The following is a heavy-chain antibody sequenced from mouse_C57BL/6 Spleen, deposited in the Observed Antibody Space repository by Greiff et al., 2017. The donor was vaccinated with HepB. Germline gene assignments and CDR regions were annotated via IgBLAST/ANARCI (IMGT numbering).Heavy chain of an antibody. D-gene: IGHD4-1*01. CDR2: INPYNGGT. CDR3: ANWDEGYAMDY. Sequence: DVQLQESGPVLVKPGASVKMSCKASGYTFTDYYMNWVKQSHGKSLEWIGVINPYNGGTSYNQKFKGKATLTVDKSSSTAYMELNSLTSEDSAVYYCANWDEGYAMDYWGQGTSVTVSS. CDR1: GYTFTDYY. V-gene: IGHV1-19*01. J-gene: IGHJ4*01.